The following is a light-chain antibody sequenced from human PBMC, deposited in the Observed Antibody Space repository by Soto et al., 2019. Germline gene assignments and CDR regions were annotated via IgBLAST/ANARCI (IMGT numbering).Light chain of an antibody. Sequence: QSVLTQPPSASGTPGQRVTISCSGSSSNIGSNYVYWYQQLPGTAPELLIYKNYQRPSGVPDRFSGSKSGTSASLAISGLRSEDGADYYCAAWDDSLSGYVFGTGTKVTVL. V-gene: IGLV1-47*01. J-gene: IGLJ1*01. CDR2: KNY. CDR3: AAWDDSLSGYV. CDR1: SSNIGSNY.